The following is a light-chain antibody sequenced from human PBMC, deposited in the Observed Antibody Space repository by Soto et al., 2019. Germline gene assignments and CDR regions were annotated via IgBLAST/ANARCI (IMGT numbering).Light chain of an antibody. CDR1: SSNIGSNA. CDR2: SNN. V-gene: IGLV1-44*01. Sequence: QPVLTQPPSASGTPGQRVTISCSGNSSNIGSNAVNWYQQLPGTAPKLLIYSNNQRPSGVPDRFSGSKSGTSASLAISGLQSEDEADYHCAAWDDSLTGYVFGTGTKLTVL. CDR3: AAWDDSLTGYV. J-gene: IGLJ1*01.